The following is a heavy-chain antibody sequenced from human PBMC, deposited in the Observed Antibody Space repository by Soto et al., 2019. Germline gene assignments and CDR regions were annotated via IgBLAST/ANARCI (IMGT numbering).Heavy chain of an antibody. CDR2: INPNSGGT. Sequence: GASVKVSCKASGYTFTGYYMHWVRQAPGQGLEWMGWINPNSGGTNYAQKFQGWVTMTRDTSISTAYMELSRLRSDDTAVYYCARSEGEARAVSAVDYWGQGTLVTVSS. D-gene: IGHD3-10*01. CDR3: ARSEGEARAVSAVDY. CDR1: GYTFTGYY. V-gene: IGHV1-2*04. J-gene: IGHJ4*02.